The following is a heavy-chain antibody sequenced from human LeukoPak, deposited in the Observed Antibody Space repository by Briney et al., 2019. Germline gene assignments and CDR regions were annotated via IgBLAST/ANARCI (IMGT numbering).Heavy chain of an antibody. J-gene: IGHJ4*02. D-gene: IGHD1-26*01. V-gene: IGHV4-31*03. CDR2: IYYGGST. Sequence: PSETLSLTCTVSGGSISSGGYYWSWIRQHPGKGLEWIGYIYYGGSTYYNPSLKSRVTISVDTSKNQFSLKLSSVTAADTAVYYCARSSGSYGRSVVDWGQGTLVIVSS. CDR3: ARSSGSYGRSVVD. CDR1: GGSISSGGYY.